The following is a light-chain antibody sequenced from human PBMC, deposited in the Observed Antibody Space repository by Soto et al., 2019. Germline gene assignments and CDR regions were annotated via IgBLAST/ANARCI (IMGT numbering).Light chain of an antibody. CDR1: QSLTSN. CDR2: DTS. Sequence: EILLTQSPVTLSVSPGARAPLSCRASQSLTSNLAWYQQRPGQAPRLLIYDTSTRATDVPARFSGSGSGTEFTLTIASLQSEDFAVYYCQQYNHWPRMLSFGGGTRVEL. V-gene: IGKV3-15*01. J-gene: IGKJ4*01. CDR3: QQYNHWPRMLS.